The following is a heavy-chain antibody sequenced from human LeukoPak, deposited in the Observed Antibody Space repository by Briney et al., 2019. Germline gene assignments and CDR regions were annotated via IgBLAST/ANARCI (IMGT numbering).Heavy chain of an antibody. CDR2: ISYDGSNK. Sequence: GGSLRLSCAASGFTVSSNYMSWVRQAPGKGLEWVAVISYDGSNKYYADSVKGRFTISRDNSKNTLYLQMNSLRAEDTAVYYCARGDYGECYFDYWGQGTLVTVSS. CDR3: ARGDYGECYFDY. D-gene: IGHD3-10*01. J-gene: IGHJ4*02. CDR1: GFTVSSNY. V-gene: IGHV3-30*03.